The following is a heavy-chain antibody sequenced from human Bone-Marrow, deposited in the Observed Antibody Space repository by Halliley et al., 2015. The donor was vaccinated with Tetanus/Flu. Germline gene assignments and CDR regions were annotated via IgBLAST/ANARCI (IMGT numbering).Heavy chain of an antibody. V-gene: IGHV3-7*03. Sequence: SLRLSCAASGFTLSGYWMSWVRQAPGKGLEWVANIKQDGSEKFHVDSVRGRFIISRDNAKNSLYLQMNSLRVEDTAVYYCVRGRGDFWSGDDAFDIWGQGTMVTVSS. CDR2: IKQDGSEK. D-gene: IGHD3-3*01. CDR3: VRGRGDFWSGDDAFDI. J-gene: IGHJ3*02. CDR1: GFTLSGYW.